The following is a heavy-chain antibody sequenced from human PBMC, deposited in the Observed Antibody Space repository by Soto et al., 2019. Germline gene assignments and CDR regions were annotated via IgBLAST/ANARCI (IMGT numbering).Heavy chain of an antibody. CDR1: GFTFSSYS. CDR2: ISSSSSTI. D-gene: IGHD3-22*01. Sequence: GGSLRLSCAASGFTFSSYSMNWVRQAPGKGLEWVSYISSSSSTIYYADSVKGRFTISRDNAKNSLYLQMNSLRDEDTAVYYCARDSASGYYSTYYYYGMDVWGQGTTVTVSS. CDR3: ARDSASGYYSTYYYYGMDV. V-gene: IGHV3-48*02. J-gene: IGHJ6*02.